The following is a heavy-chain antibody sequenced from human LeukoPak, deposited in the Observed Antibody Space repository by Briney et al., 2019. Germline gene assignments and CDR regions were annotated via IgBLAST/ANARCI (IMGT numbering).Heavy chain of an antibody. D-gene: IGHD1-26*01. J-gene: IGHJ3*02. Sequence: GESLKISCKGSGYSFTSYWIGWVRQMPGKGLERMGIIYPGDSDTRYSPSFQGQVTISADKSISTAYLQWSSLKASDTAMYYCARQHLEGGSYEVDAFDIWGQGTMVTVSS. CDR2: IYPGDSDT. CDR1: GYSFTSYW. V-gene: IGHV5-51*01. CDR3: ARQHLEGGSYEVDAFDI.